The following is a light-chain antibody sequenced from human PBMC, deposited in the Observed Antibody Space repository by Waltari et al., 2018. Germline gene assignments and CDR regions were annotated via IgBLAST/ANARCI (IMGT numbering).Light chain of an antibody. Sequence: EIAMTQSPATLSVSPGERATLSCRTSQSVNSNLAWYQQRPGQPPRLRIYGGSTRAPGIPGRFRGSGSGTEFTLTISRLQSEDFAVYYCQQYDNWLPYTFGQGTKVDMK. V-gene: IGKV3-15*01. J-gene: IGKJ2*01. CDR2: GGS. CDR1: QSVNSN. CDR3: QQYDNWLPYT.